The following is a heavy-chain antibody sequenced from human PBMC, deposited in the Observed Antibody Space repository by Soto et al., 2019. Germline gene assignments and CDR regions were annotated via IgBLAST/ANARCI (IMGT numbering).Heavy chain of an antibody. V-gene: IGHV1-58*01. CDR3: AATTLPYCSGGSCYVLDY. Sequence: ASVKVSCKASGFTFTSSAVQWVRQARGQRLEWIGWIVVGSGNTNYAQKFQERVTITRDMSTSTAYMELSSLRSEDTAVYYCAATTLPYCSGGSCYVLDYWGQGTLVTVSS. J-gene: IGHJ4*02. D-gene: IGHD2-15*01. CDR2: IVVGSGNT. CDR1: GFTFTSSA.